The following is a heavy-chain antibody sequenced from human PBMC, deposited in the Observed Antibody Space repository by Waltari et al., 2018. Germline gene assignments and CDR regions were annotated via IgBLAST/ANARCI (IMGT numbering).Heavy chain of an antibody. Sequence: QVQLVQSGAEVKKPGSSVKVSCKASGGTFSSYAISWVRQDPGQGLEWMGGIIPIVGTANDAQKFQGRVTITTDESTSTAYMELSSLRSEDTAVYYCAGRDTYYDILTGYFDYWGQGTLVTVSS. CDR3: AGRDTYYDILTGYFDY. CDR1: GGTFSSYA. D-gene: IGHD3-9*01. CDR2: IIPIVGTA. J-gene: IGHJ4*02. V-gene: IGHV1-69*05.